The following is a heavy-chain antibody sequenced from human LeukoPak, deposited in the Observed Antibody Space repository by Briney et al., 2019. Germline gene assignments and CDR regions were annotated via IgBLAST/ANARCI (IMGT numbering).Heavy chain of an antibody. CDR3: GRHFPETGRDEQPLEY. CDR2: ICFSRTT. D-gene: IGHD3-10*01. Sequence: PGGSLRLSCAASGFTFTIYWMSWVRQPPGKGLEWIGSICFSRTTYYNPSLKSRVTMSIDTSKNHFSLKVASVTAADTAVYYCGRHFPETGRDEQPLEYWGQGSLFTVSS. V-gene: IGHV4-39*01. CDR1: GFTFTIYW. J-gene: IGHJ4*02.